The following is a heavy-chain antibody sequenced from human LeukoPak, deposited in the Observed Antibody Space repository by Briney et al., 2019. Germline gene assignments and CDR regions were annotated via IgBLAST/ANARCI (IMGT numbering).Heavy chain of an antibody. CDR3: ARAPYCSSTSCYGGTVTQWLRLLYRTYYFDY. V-gene: IGHV3-20*04. CDR1: GFTFDDYV. Sequence: PGGSLRLSCAASGFTFDDYVMHWVRQAPGKGLEWVSGINWNGGSTGYADSVKGRFTISRDNAKNSLYLQMNSLRAEDTALYYCARAPYCSSTSCYGGTVTQWLRLLYRTYYFDYWGQGTLVTVSS. J-gene: IGHJ4*02. D-gene: IGHD2-2*01. CDR2: INWNGGST.